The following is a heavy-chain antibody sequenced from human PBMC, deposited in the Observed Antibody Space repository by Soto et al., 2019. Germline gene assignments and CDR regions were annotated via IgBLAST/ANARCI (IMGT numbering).Heavy chain of an antibody. V-gene: IGHV3-30-3*01. CDR1: GFTFSSYA. D-gene: IGHD3-22*01. CDR3: ASYDSSGYRLWANFDY. J-gene: IGHJ4*02. Sequence: QVQLVESGGGVVQPGRSLRLSCAASGFTFSSYAMYWVRQAPGKGLEWVAVISYDGSNKYYADSVKGRFTISRDNSKNTLYLQMNSLRAEDTAVYYCASYDSSGYRLWANFDYWGQGTLVTVSS. CDR2: ISYDGSNK.